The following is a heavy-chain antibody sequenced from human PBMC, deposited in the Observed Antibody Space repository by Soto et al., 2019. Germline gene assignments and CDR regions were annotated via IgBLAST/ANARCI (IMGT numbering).Heavy chain of an antibody. J-gene: IGHJ6*02. CDR2: ISSSGSTI. CDR1: GFTFSDYY. CDR3: ARDRGGVYYYYGMDV. V-gene: IGHV3-11*04. Sequence: GVSMRLSCAAAGFTFSDYYMSWIRQAPGKGLEWVSYISSSGSTIYYADSVKGRFTISRDNAKNSLYLQMNSLRAEDTAVYYCARDRGGVYYYYGMDVWGQGTTVTVSS. D-gene: IGHD3-16*01.